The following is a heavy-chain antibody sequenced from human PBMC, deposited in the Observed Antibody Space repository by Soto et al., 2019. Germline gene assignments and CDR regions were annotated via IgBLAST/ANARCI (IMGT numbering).Heavy chain of an antibody. CDR1: GYTFTSYG. J-gene: IGHJ4*02. CDR3: ARDYGDYRNRGDVDY. V-gene: IGHV1-18*01. D-gene: IGHD4-17*01. Sequence: QVQLVQSGAEVKKPGASVKVSCKASGYTFTSYGISWVRQAPGQGREWMGWISAYNGNTNYAQKLQGRVTMTTDTSTSTAYMELRSLRSDVTAVYYCARDYGDYRNRGDVDYWGQGTLVTVSS. CDR2: ISAYNGNT.